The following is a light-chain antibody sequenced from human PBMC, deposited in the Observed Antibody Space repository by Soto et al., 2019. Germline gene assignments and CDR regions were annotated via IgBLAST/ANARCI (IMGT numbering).Light chain of an antibody. Sequence: QSALTQPRSVSGSPGQSVTISCTGTSSDVGGYNYVSWYQQHPGKAPKLMIYDVSQRPSGVPDRFSGSKSGNMASLTISRLQAEDEADYYCCSYAGTYPHVVFGGGTKLTVL. V-gene: IGLV2-11*01. J-gene: IGLJ2*01. CDR1: SSDVGGYNY. CDR3: CSYAGTYPHVV. CDR2: DVS.